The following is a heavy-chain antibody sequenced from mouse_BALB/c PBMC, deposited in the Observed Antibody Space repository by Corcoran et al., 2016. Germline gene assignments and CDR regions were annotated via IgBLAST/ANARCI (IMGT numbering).Heavy chain of an antibody. V-gene: IGHV1-84*02. CDR1: GYTFTDYF. Sequence: QIQLQQSGPELVKPGASVRISCKASGYTFTDYFINWVKQKPGQGLEWIGWIYPGSGNIKYNEKFKGKATLTVDTYSSTAYMQLSSLTSEDTAVYFCARGYGNYYFDYWGQGTTLTVSS. CDR3: ARGYGNYYFDY. CDR2: IYPGSGNI. D-gene: IGHD2-10*02. J-gene: IGHJ2*01.